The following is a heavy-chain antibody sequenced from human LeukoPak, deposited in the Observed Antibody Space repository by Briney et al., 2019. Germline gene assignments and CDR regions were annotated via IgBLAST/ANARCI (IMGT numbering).Heavy chain of an antibody. CDR2: IRNKANSYAT. Sequence: PGGSLRLSCAASGFTFSGSAMHWVRQASGKGLEWVGRIRNKANSYATAYAASVKGRFTISRDDSKNTAYLQMNSLKTEDTAVYYCTRHPDYYDSSGLYYYYYYMDVWGKGTTVTVSS. J-gene: IGHJ6*03. D-gene: IGHD3-22*01. CDR1: GFTFSGSA. CDR3: TRHPDYYDSSGLYYYYYYMDV. V-gene: IGHV3-73*01.